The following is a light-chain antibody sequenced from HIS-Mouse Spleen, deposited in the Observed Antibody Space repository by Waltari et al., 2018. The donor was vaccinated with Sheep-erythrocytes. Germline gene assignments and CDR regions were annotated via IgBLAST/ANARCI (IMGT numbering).Light chain of an antibody. CDR2: EGS. J-gene: IGLJ3*02. CDR3: CSYAGSSTPWV. V-gene: IGLV2-23*01. CDR1: SRAVGSYNL. Sequence: QSALTQPASVSGSPGQSIPLPCTGTSRAVGSYNLVPWYQQHPGKAPKLMIYEGSKRPSGVSNRFSGSKSGNTASLTISGLQAEDEADYYCCSYAGSSTPWVFGGGTKLTVL.